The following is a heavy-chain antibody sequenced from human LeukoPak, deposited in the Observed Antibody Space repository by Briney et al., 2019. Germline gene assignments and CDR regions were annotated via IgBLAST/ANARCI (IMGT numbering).Heavy chain of an antibody. D-gene: IGHD4-23*01. J-gene: IGHJ4*02. Sequence: GGSVRLSCEASGFDLRNYYMSWVRQAPGKGLEWLANIKYDGTYTNYKDSVKGRLTLSRDNAKNSVYQQMNSLRAEDTAVYYCTRDEGATVATYRFDFWGRGTLVTVSS. CDR2: IKYDGTYT. CDR3: TRDEGATVATYRFDF. CDR1: GFDLRNYY. V-gene: IGHV3-7*01.